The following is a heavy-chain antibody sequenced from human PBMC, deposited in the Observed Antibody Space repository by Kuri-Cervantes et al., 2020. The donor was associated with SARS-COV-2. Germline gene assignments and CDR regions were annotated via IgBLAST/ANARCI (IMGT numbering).Heavy chain of an antibody. CDR3: ARVADDRSRYYYYYMDV. CDR1: GYSFTSYW. D-gene: IGHD2-15*01. V-gene: IGHV1-18*04. Sequence: GESLKISCKGSGYSFTSYWISWVRQAPGQGLEWMGWISAYNGNTNYAQKLQGRVTMTTDTSTSTVYMELSSLRSEDTAVYYCARVADDRSRYYYYYMDVWGKGTTVTVSS. CDR2: ISAYNGNT. J-gene: IGHJ6*03.